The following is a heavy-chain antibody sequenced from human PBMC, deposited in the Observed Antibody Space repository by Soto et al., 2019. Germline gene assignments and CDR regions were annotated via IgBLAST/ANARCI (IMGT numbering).Heavy chain of an antibody. CDR1: GFSLSTTAVG. CDR3: THRRAGLNGV. J-gene: IGHJ4*02. Sequence: SGPTLVNPTHPLTLTCTFSGFSLSTTAVGVGWVRQPPGKALEWLALIYWNDEKRYSPSLKNRLSITKDTSKTRVVLTMTNMDPLDTATYYCTHRRAGLNGVWGQGILVTVSS. V-gene: IGHV2-5*01. D-gene: IGHD2-8*01. CDR2: IYWNDEK.